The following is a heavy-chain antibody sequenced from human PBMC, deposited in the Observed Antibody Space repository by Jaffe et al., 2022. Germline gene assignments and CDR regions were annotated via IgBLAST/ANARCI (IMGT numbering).Heavy chain of an antibody. D-gene: IGHD2-15*01. V-gene: IGHV3-30*02. J-gene: IGHJ6*03. CDR2: IRYDGSNK. CDR1: GFTFSSYG. Sequence: QVQLVESGGGVVQPGGSLRLSCAASGFTFSSYGMHWVRQAPGKGLEWVAFIRYDGSNKYYADSVKGRFTISRDNSKNTLYLQMNSLRAEDTAVYYCAKDRRLGYCSGGSCYSVYIHYYYMDVWGKGTTVTVSS. CDR3: AKDRRLGYCSGGSCYSVYIHYYYMDV.